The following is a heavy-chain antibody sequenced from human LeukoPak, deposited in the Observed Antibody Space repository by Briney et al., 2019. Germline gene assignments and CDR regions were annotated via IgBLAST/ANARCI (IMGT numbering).Heavy chain of an antibody. CDR1: GFTFSSYA. CDR3: AKGRDFDWSPPDAFDI. V-gene: IGHV3-23*01. J-gene: IGHJ3*02. Sequence: GGSLRLSCAASGFTFSSYAMSWVRQAPGKGLEWVSAISGSGGSTYYADSVKGRFTISRDNSKNTLYLQMNSLRAEDTAVYYCAKGRDFDWSPPDAFDIWGQGTIVTVSS. CDR2: ISGSGGST. D-gene: IGHD3-9*01.